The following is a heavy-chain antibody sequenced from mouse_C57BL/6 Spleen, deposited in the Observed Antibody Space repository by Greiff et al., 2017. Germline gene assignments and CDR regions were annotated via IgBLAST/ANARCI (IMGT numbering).Heavy chain of an antibody. V-gene: IGHV5-17*01. CDR1: GFTFSDYG. CDR3: ASPIYYDYGFAY. J-gene: IGHJ3*01. D-gene: IGHD2-4*01. Sequence: EVMLVESGGGLVKPGGSLKLSCAASGFTFSDYGMHWVRQAPEKGLEWVAYISSGSSTIYYADTVKGRFTISRDNAKNTLFLQMTSLMSEDTAMYYCASPIYYDYGFAYWGQGTLVTVSA. CDR2: ISSGSSTI.